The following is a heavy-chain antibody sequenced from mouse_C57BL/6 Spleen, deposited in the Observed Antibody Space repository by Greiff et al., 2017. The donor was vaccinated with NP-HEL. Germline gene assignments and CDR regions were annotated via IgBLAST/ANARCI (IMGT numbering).Heavy chain of an antibody. V-gene: IGHV5-15*01. CDR3: ARPLSYYYGSSPFAY. D-gene: IGHD1-1*01. Sequence: EVQRVESGGGLVQPGGSLKLSCAASGFTFSDYGMAWVRQAPRKGPEWVAFISNLAYSIYYADTVTGRFTISRENAKNTLYLEMSSLRSEDTAMYYCARPLSYYYGSSPFAYWGQGTLVTVSA. CDR1: GFTFSDYG. CDR2: ISNLAYSI. J-gene: IGHJ3*01.